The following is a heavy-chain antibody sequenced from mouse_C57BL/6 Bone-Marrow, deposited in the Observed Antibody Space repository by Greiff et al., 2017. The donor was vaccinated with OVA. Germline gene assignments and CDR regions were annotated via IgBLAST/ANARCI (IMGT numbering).Heavy chain of an antibody. J-gene: IGHJ4*01. CDR2: IRLKSDNYAT. V-gene: IGHV6-3*01. D-gene: IGHD1-1*01. CDR3: TVPSTVVPMDY. CDR1: GFTFSNYW. Sequence: EVKLMESGGGLVQPGGSMKLSCVASGFTFSNYWMNWVRQSPEKGLEWVAQIRLKSDNYATHYAESVKGRFTISRDDSKSSVYLQMNNLRAEDTGIYYCTVPSTVVPMDYWGQGTSVTVSS.